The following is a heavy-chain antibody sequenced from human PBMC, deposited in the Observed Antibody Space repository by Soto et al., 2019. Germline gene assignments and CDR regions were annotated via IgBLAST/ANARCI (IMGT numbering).Heavy chain of an antibody. CDR3: ARDDGVGSYFFDY. D-gene: IGHD1-26*01. V-gene: IGHV1-2*04. Sequence: ASVKVSCKASGYTFTGYYIHWVRQAPGQGLEWMGWINPNSGGTNYAQKFQGWVTMTRDTSISTAYMELSRLRSDDTAVYYCARDDGVGSYFFDYWGQGTLVTVSS. CDR2: INPNSGGT. CDR1: GYTFTGYY. J-gene: IGHJ4*02.